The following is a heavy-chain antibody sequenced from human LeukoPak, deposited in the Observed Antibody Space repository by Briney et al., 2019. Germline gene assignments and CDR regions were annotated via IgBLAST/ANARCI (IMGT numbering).Heavy chain of an antibody. CDR1: GFTFSSYS. CDR2: ISSSSSYI. CDR3: ARGAGYDYVFDY. D-gene: IGHD3-16*01. Sequence: PGGSLRLSCAASGFTFSSYSMNWVRQAPGKGLEWVSSISSSSSYIYYADSVKGRFTISRDNAKNSLYLQMNSLRAEDTAVYYCARGAGYDYVFDYWGQGTLVTVSS. J-gene: IGHJ4*02. V-gene: IGHV3-21*01.